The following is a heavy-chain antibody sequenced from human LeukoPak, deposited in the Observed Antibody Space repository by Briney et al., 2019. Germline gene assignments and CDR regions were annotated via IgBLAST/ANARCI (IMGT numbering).Heavy chain of an antibody. CDR2: ISSNGGSR. CDR3: VVKGWVFRAPTQYYFDY. V-gene: IGHV3-64D*06. CDR1: GFTFSSYA. D-gene: IGHD3-10*01. J-gene: IGHJ4*02. Sequence: PGGSLRLSCSASGFTFSSYAMHWVRQAPGKGLEYVSAISSNGGSRYYADSVKGRFTISRDNSKNTLYLQMSSLRAEDTAVYYCVVKGWVFRAPTQYYFDYWGQGTLVTVSS.